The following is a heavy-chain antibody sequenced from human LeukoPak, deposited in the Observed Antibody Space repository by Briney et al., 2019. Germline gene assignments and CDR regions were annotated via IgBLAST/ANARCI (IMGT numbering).Heavy chain of an antibody. CDR3: ARTSRYGSGWYYFDY. CDR2: ISYDGSNK. Sequence: GGSLRLSCAASGFTFSSYAMHWGRQAPGEGLEWGAVISYDGSNKYYADSVKGRFTISRDNSKNTLYLQMNSLRAEDTAVYYCARTSRYGSGWYYFDYWGQGTLVTVSS. J-gene: IGHJ4*02. V-gene: IGHV3-30*04. CDR1: GFTFSSYA. D-gene: IGHD6-19*01.